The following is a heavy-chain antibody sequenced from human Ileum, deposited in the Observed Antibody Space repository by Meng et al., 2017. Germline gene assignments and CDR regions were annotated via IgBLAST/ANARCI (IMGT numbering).Heavy chain of an antibody. V-gene: IGHV5-51*01. CDR3: ARSVGYCSGGSCYSGYNWFDP. CDR2: IYPGDSDT. J-gene: IGHJ5*02. Sequence: GESLKISCKGSGYSFTSYWIGWVRQMPGKGLERMGIIYPGDSDTRYSPSFQGQVTISADKSISTAYLQWSSLKASDTAMYYCARSVGYCSGGSCYSGYNWFDPWGQGTLVTVSS. CDR1: GYSFTSYW. D-gene: IGHD2-15*01.